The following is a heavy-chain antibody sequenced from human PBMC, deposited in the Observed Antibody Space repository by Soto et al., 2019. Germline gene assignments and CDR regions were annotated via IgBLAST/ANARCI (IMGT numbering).Heavy chain of an antibody. CDR3: ARDGGFSYGFDYYFDY. CDR1: GFALTPYT. CDR2: ISYDGYNA. V-gene: IGHV3-30-3*01. Sequence: GGSLRLSCTARGFALTPYTLHWVRQAPGKGLEWVAVISYDGYNAYYADSVKGRFTISKDNSRNTLFLQMDNLRSDDTAVYFCARDGGFSYGFDYYFDYWGQGTLVTVSS. J-gene: IGHJ4*02. D-gene: IGHD5-18*01.